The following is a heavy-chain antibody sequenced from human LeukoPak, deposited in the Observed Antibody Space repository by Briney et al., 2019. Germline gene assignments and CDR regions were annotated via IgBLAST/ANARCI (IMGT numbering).Heavy chain of an antibody. CDR3: ARDGTVAGTVH. CDR2: IIPILGIA. D-gene: IGHD6-19*01. J-gene: IGHJ4*02. Sequence: GASAKVSCKASGGTFSSYAISWVRQAPGQGLEWMGRIIPILGIANYAQKFQGRVTITADKSTSTAYMELSSLRSEDTAVYYCARDGTVAGTVHWGQGTLVTVSS. CDR1: GGTFSSYA. V-gene: IGHV1-69*04.